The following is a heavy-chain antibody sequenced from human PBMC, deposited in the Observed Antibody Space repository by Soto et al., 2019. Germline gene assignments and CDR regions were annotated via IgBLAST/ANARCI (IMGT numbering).Heavy chain of an antibody. CDR3: ARRTLPVVTDV. J-gene: IGHJ6*03. D-gene: IGHD2-15*01. CDR2: IYKRGNP. V-gene: IGHV4-59*08. CDR1: GGSMSNYQ. Sequence: QVQLQESGPGLVKPSETLSLTCTVSGGSMSNYQWTWIRQSPGKVLELIGYIYKRGNPNYSTSLKSRVTISVDMSKNQFSLKLSSVSAADTAVYFCARRTLPVVTDVWGKGTTVTDSS.